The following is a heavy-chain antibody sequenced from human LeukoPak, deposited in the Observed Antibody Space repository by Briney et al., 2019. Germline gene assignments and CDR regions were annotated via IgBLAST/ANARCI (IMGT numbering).Heavy chain of an antibody. V-gene: IGHV3-48*02. Sequence: GGSLRLSCAGSGFAFRSHGMIWVRQAPGRGLEWISYISPGGDTIYNADSVKGRFTISRDNAKNSLSLHMNGRTDEDTATYHCARVRGPTVTTMYFDYWGQGTLVTVSS. D-gene: IGHD4-17*01. J-gene: IGHJ4*02. CDR1: GFAFRSHG. CDR2: ISPGGDTI. CDR3: ARVRGPTVTTMYFDY.